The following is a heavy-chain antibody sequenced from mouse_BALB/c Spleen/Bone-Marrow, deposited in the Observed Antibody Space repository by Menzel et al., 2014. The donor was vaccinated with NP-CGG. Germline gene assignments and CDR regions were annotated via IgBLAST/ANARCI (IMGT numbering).Heavy chain of an antibody. V-gene: IGHV5-17*02. Sequence: EVQLVESGGGLVQPGGSRKLSCAASGFTFSSFGMHWVRQAPEKGLEWVAYISSGSSTIYYADTGKGRFTISRDNPKNTLFLQMTSLRSEDTAMYYCARRGSNHWYFDVWGAGTAVTVSS. CDR1: GFTFSSFG. CDR2: ISSGSSTI. D-gene: IGHD1-1*01. J-gene: IGHJ1*01. CDR3: ARRGSNHWYFDV.